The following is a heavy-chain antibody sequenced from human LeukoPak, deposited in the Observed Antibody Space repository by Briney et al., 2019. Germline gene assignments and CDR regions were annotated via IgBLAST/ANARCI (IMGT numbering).Heavy chain of an antibody. Sequence: GGSLRLSCAASGFTFSSYAMSWVRQAPGKGLGWGSAISGSGGSTYYADSVKGRFTISRDNSKNTLYLQMNSLRAEDTAVYYCAKDTMGYDYGFDYWGQGTLVTVSS. V-gene: IGHV3-23*01. D-gene: IGHD5-12*01. CDR1: GFTFSSYA. CDR3: AKDTMGYDYGFDY. J-gene: IGHJ4*02. CDR2: ISGSGGST.